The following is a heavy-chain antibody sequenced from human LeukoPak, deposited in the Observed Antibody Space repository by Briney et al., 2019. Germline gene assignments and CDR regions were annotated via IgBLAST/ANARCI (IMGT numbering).Heavy chain of an antibody. V-gene: IGHV3-66*02. Sequence: PGGSLRLSCAASGFNVSSNFMNWVRQAPGKGLEWVSVFYAGGNTYYADSVKGRFTISRDNSKNTLNLQMNSLRAEDTAVYYCASADCSSTSCYALDYWGQGTLVTVSS. CDR1: GFNVSSNF. CDR2: FYAGGNT. D-gene: IGHD2-2*01. CDR3: ASADCSSTSCYALDY. J-gene: IGHJ4*02.